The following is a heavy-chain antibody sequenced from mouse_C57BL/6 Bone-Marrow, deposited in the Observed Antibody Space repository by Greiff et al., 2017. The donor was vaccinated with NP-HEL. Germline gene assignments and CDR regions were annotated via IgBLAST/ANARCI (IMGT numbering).Heavy chain of an antibody. CDR1: GYTFTSYW. CDR2: IHPNSGST. Sequence: VQLQQPGAELVKPEASVKLSCKASGYTFTSYWMHWVKQRPGQGLEWIGMIHPNSGSTNYNEKFKSKATLTVDKSSSTAYMQLSSLTSEDSAVYYCARGLLWLRRRDYYAMDYWGQGTSVTVSS. J-gene: IGHJ4*01. V-gene: IGHV1-64*01. CDR3: ARGLLWLRRRDYYAMDY. D-gene: IGHD2-2*01.